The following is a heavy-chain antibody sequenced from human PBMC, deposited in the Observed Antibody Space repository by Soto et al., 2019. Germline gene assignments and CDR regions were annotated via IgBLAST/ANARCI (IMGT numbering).Heavy chain of an antibody. Sequence: SETLSLTCTASGGSISSYYWSWIRQPPGKGLEWIGYIYYSGSTNYNPSLKSRVTISVDTSKNQFSLKLSSVTAADTAVYYCATASKDPVGTIMKWFDPWGQRTLVTIS. CDR1: GGSISSYY. CDR2: IYYSGST. V-gene: IGHV4-59*12. J-gene: IGHJ5*02. CDR3: ATASKDPVGTIMKWFDP. D-gene: IGHD5-12*01.